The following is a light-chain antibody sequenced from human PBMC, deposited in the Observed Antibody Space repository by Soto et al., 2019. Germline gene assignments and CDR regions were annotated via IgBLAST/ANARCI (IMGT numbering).Light chain of an antibody. CDR2: EVS. V-gene: IGLV2-8*01. Sequence: QSALTQPPSASGSPGQSVTISCTGTSSDVGGYNYVSWYQQHPGKAPKLMIYEVSKRPSGVPDRFSGSKSGNTASLTVSGLQAEDEADYYCSSYPRSNNLRVGGRTKLTFL. CDR1: SSDVGGYNY. J-gene: IGLJ2*01. CDR3: SSYPRSNNLR.